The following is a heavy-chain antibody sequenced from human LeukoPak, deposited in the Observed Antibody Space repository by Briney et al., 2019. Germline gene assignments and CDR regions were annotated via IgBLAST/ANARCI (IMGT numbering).Heavy chain of an antibody. V-gene: IGHV3-23*01. Sequence: GGSLRLSCAASRFTFNTYAMSWVGQAPGKGLEWVSAISGSGGSTYYADSVKGRFTISRDNSKNTLYLQMGSLRAEDTAVYYCAKDYDDAFDMWGQGTMVTVSS. CDR1: RFTFNTYA. J-gene: IGHJ3*02. CDR2: ISGSGGST. D-gene: IGHD5-12*01. CDR3: AKDYDDAFDM.